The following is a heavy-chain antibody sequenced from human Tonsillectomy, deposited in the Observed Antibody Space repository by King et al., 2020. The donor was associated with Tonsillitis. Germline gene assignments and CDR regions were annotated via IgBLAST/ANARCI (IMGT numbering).Heavy chain of an antibody. CDR2: ISPYNGNT. CDR1: GYIFATYG. D-gene: IGHD3-10*01. J-gene: IGHJ4*02. CDR3: ARVAPRRFGELFEGH. V-gene: IGHV1-18*04. Sequence: QLVQSGAEVKKPGASVKVSCKASGYIFATYGISWVRQAPGQGLEWMGWISPYNGNTNYVQKLQDRVTMTTDTSTSTAYMELRRLRSDDTAVYYCARVAPRRFGELFEGHWGQGTLVTVSS.